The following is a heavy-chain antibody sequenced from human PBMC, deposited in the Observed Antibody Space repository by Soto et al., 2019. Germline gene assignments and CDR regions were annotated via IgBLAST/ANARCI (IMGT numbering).Heavy chain of an antibody. CDR3: ARRAVFGVADSHYYAMDV. J-gene: IGHJ6*02. Sequence: GGSLRLSCAASGFTFSSYWMHWVRQAPGKGLVWVSRINGDGSGPSYADSVKGRFTISRDNAKNTLYLQMNSLRAEDTAGYYCARRAVFGVADSHYYAMDVWGQGTTVTVSS. CDR1: GFTFSSYW. CDR2: INGDGSGP. V-gene: IGHV3-74*01. D-gene: IGHD3-3*01.